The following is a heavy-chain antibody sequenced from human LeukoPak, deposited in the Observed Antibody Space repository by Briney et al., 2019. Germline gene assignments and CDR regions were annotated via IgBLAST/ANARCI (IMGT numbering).Heavy chain of an antibody. CDR2: ISAYNGNT. J-gene: IGHJ6*03. CDR3: ARNIAAAGALYYMDV. D-gene: IGHD6-13*01. CDR1: VYTFTIYG. V-gene: IGHV1-18*01. Sequence: ASVKVSCKASVYTFTIYGISWVRQAPGQGLEWMGWISAYNGNTNYAQKFQGRVTMATDSSTSTAYMELRSLRSDDTAVYYCARNIAAAGALYYMDVWGKGTTVTVSS.